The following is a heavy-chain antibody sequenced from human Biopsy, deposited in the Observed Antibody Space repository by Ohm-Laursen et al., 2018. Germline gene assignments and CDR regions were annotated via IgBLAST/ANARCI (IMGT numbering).Heavy chain of an antibody. CDR3: VRGVDYYDPYHYYALDV. J-gene: IGHJ6*02. V-gene: IGHV4-34*01. D-gene: IGHD3-22*01. CDR1: GESFNGYY. CDR2: INHSGRT. Sequence: TLSLTCVVYGESFNGYYWRWIRQTPGKGLEWIGEINHSGRTNYNPSLKSRVTISVDTSKNQFSLKVRSVTAADTAVYYCVRGVDYYDPYHYYALDVWGQGTTVTVSS.